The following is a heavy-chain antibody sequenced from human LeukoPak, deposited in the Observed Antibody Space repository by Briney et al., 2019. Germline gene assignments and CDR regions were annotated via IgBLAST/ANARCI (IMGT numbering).Heavy chain of an antibody. Sequence: GGSLRLSCAASGFTFSSYWMSWVRQAPGKGLEWVANIKQDGSEKYYVDSVKGRFTISRDNAKNSLYLQMNSLRAADTAVYYCARVGVLSSSWLLYWGQGTLVTVSS. CDR3: ARVGVLSSSWLLY. CDR1: GFTFSSYW. D-gene: IGHD6-13*01. J-gene: IGHJ4*02. CDR2: IKQDGSEK. V-gene: IGHV3-7*01.